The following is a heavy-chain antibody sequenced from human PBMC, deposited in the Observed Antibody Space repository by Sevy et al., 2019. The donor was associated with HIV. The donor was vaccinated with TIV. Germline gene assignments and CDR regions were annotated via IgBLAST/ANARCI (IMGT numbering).Heavy chain of an antibody. Sequence: GGSLRLSCAASGFTVNSNYMTWVRQAPGKGLEGVSVIHSDDTTYHADSVKDRFTISRDNFKNTLYLHMSSLRAQDTAVYYCAIGKSGYGYALNYWGQGTLVTVSS. D-gene: IGHD5-18*01. CDR2: IHSDDTT. CDR1: GFTVNSNY. V-gene: IGHV3-66*01. J-gene: IGHJ4*02. CDR3: AIGKSGYGYALNY.